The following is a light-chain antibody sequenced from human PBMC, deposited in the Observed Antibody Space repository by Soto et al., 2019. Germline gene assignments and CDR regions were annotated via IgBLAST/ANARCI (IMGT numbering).Light chain of an antibody. CDR3: SSYAGRNNYYV. V-gene: IGLV2-8*01. J-gene: IGLJ1*01. CDR1: SSDVGGYSY. Sequence: QSALTQPPSAYGSPGLSVTISSPGTSSDVGGYSYVSWYQQHPGKAPKLMIYEVSERPSGVPDRFSGSKSANTASLTVSGLRAEEEADYYCSSYAGRNNYYVSGTGTKVPV. CDR2: EVS.